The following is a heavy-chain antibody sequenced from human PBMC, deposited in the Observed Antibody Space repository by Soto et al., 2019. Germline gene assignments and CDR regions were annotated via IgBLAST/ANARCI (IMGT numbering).Heavy chain of an antibody. V-gene: IGHV3-23*01. D-gene: IGHD4-17*01. CDR2: ISGSGGST. Sequence: EVQLLESGGGLVQPGGSLRLSCEASGFTFSSYAMSWVRQAPGKGLEWVSAISGSGGSTYYADSVKGRFTISRDNSKNTLYLQMNSLRAEDTAVYYCAKVDYGDYTGGWYFDLWGRGTLVTVCS. CDR1: GFTFSSYA. J-gene: IGHJ2*01. CDR3: AKVDYGDYTGGWYFDL.